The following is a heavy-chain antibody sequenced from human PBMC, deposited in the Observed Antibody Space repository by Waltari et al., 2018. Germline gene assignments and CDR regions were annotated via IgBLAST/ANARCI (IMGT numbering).Heavy chain of an antibody. Sequence: EVQLVESGGGLVQPGGSLSLSCAASGFTFSSHGMRWVGQAPGKGLEWVANIKQDGSEKYYVDSVKGRFTISRDNAKNSLYLQMNSLRAEDTAVYYCARDWGGSYFDYWGQGTLVTVSS. V-gene: IGHV3-7*01. CDR3: ARDWGGSYFDY. D-gene: IGHD3-16*01. J-gene: IGHJ4*02. CDR1: GFTFSSHG. CDR2: IKQDGSEK.